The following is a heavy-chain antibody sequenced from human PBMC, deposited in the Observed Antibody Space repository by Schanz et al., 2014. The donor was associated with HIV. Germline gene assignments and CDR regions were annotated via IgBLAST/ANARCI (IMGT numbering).Heavy chain of an antibody. CDR1: GGSISSGGYY. CDR3: ARGKRPGAPYHYYYYGMDV. J-gene: IGHJ6*02. Sequence: QVQLQESGPGQVKPSPTLSLTCTVSGGSISSGGYYWTWIRQHPGKGLEWIGYIYYSGSTYYNPSLKSRVTISVDTSKNQFSLKLSSVTAADTAVYYCARGKRPGAPYHYYYYGMDVWGQGTTVTVSS. CDR2: IYYSGST. D-gene: IGHD3-16*01. V-gene: IGHV4-31*03.